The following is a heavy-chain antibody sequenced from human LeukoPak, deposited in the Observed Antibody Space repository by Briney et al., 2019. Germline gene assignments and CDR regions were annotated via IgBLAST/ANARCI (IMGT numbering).Heavy chain of an antibody. CDR1: GYTFISYD. D-gene: IGHD3-10*01. J-gene: IGHJ4*02. V-gene: IGHV1-18*01. CDR2: ISAYNGHT. Sequence: ASVKVSCKASGYTFISYDISWVRQAPGQGLEWMGWISAYNGHTNYAQNLQGRVTMTTDTSTSTAYMELRSLRSDDTAVYYCARVSGSYSYFDYWGQGTLVTVSS. CDR3: ARVSGSYSYFDY.